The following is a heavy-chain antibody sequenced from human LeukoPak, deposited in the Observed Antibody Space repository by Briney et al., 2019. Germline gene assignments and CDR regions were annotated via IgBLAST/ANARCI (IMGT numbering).Heavy chain of an antibody. Sequence: SETLSLTCAVYGGSFSGYYWSRIRQPPGKGLEWIGEINHSGSTNYNPSLKSRVTMSVDTSKNQFSLKLSSVTAADTAVYYCARDPFPTGEFDYWGQGTLVTVSS. CDR1: GGSFSGYY. V-gene: IGHV4-34*01. CDR3: ARDPFPTGEFDY. CDR2: INHSGST. J-gene: IGHJ4*02. D-gene: IGHD1-14*01.